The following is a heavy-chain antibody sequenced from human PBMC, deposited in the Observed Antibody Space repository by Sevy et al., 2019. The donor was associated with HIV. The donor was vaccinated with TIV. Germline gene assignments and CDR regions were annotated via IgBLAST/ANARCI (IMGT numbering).Heavy chain of an antibody. V-gene: IGHV3-15*01. CDR1: GFTFTYAW. D-gene: IGHD2-15*01. Sequence: GGSLRLSCAASGFTFTYAWMSWVRHAPGKGLEWVGRVKGKTDGWRIDYAAPGKGRFTISRDDSKNTLYLQMNSLKPEDRAGYYCSTATGWREDCSDNWGQGTLVTVSS. CDR2: VKGKTDGWRI. CDR3: STATGWREDCSDN. J-gene: IGHJ4*02.